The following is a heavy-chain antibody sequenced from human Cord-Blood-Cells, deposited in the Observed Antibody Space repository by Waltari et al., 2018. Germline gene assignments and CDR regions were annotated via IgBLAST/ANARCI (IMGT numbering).Heavy chain of an antibody. CDR1: GGSISSSSYY. D-gene: IGHD6-13*01. Sequence: QLQLQESGPGLVKPSETLSLTCTVSGGSISSSSYYWGWIRQPPGKGLEWIGSIYYSRSTSYNPSLKSRVTISVDTSKNQFSRKLSSVTAADTAVYYWASLLGIAAAGDYWGQGTLVTVSS. CDR2: IYYSRST. CDR3: ASLLGIAAAGDY. V-gene: IGHV4-39*01. J-gene: IGHJ4*02.